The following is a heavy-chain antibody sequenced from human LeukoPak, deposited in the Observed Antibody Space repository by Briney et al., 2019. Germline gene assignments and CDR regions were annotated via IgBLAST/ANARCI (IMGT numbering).Heavy chain of an antibody. CDR1: GGSFSGYY. CDR2: INHSGST. J-gene: IGHJ4*02. Sequence: SETLSLTCAVYGGSFSGYYWSWLRQPPGQGLEWIGEINHSGSTNYNPSLKSRVTISVDTSKNQFSLKLSSVTAADTAVYYCARGRRSSLVYWGQGTLVTISS. CDR3: ARGRRSSLVY. D-gene: IGHD6-13*01. V-gene: IGHV4-34*01.